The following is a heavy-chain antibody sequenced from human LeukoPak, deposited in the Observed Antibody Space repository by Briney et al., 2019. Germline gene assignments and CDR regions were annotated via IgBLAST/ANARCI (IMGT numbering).Heavy chain of an antibody. J-gene: IGHJ4*02. CDR3: AKDLDPDVSLMAAADYFDY. V-gene: IGHV3-23*01. CDR2: ISGSGGST. D-gene: IGHD6-13*01. CDR1: GFTFSSYA. Sequence: SGGSLRLSCAASGFTFSSYAMSWVRQAPGKGLEWVSAISGSGGSTYYADSVKGRFTISRDNSKDTLYLQMNSLRAEDTAVYYCAKDLDPDVSLMAAADYFDYWGQGTLVTVSS.